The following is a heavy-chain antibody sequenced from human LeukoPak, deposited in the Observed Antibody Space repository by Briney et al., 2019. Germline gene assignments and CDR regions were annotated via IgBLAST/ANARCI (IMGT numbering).Heavy chain of an antibody. D-gene: IGHD1-1*01. V-gene: IGHV3-21*01. CDR3: ARVPGRLKRQSDLDF. CDR1: GFTFSTYS. Sequence: PGGSLRLSCATSGFTFSTYSLNWVRQAPGKGLEWVSSIDPSSYYIYYGASVKGRFAISSDNAKNSLYLKINSLRAEDTAVYYCARVPGRLKRQSDLDFWGQGTLVTVSS. CDR2: IDPSSYYI. J-gene: IGHJ4*02.